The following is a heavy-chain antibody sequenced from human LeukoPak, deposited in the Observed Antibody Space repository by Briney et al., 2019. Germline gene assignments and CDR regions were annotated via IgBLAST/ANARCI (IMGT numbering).Heavy chain of an antibody. CDR1: GFTFSNYW. V-gene: IGHV3-7*01. D-gene: IGHD3-22*01. J-gene: IGHJ4*02. CDR2: IKQDGSDK. Sequence: GGSLRLSCAASGFTFSNYWMNWVRQAPGKGLEWVANIKQDGSDKYYVDSVKGRFTISRDNAKNSLYLQMNSLRAEDTAVYYCARQGYYGSSGYYPDDYWGQGTLVTVSS. CDR3: ARQGYYGSSGYYPDDY.